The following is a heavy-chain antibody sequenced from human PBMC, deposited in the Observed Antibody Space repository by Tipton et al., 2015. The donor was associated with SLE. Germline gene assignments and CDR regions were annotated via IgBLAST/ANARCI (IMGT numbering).Heavy chain of an antibody. Sequence: SLRLSCAASGFTFSSYEMNWVRQAPGKGLEWVSVIYSGGSTYYADSVKGRFTISRDNSKNTLYLQMNSLRAEDTAVYYCARYFPAGLYSSGWSWGQGTLVTVSS. CDR1: GFTFSSYE. CDR3: ARYFPAGLYSSGWS. D-gene: IGHD6-19*01. V-gene: IGHV3-66*01. J-gene: IGHJ5*02. CDR2: IYSGGST.